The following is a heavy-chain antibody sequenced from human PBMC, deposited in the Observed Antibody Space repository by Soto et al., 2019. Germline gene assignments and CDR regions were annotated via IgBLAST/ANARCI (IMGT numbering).Heavy chain of an antibody. CDR3: ARDNIVATNWFDP. J-gene: IGHJ5*02. CDR2: MYHSGST. CDR1: GGSISSGGYS. V-gene: IGHV4-30-2*01. D-gene: IGHD5-12*01. Sequence: SETLSLTCAVSGGSISSGGYSWSWIRQPPGKGLEWIGYMYHSGSTYYNPSLKSRVTISIDRSKNQFSLKLSSVTAADTAVYYCARDNIVATNWFDPWGQGTLVTVSS.